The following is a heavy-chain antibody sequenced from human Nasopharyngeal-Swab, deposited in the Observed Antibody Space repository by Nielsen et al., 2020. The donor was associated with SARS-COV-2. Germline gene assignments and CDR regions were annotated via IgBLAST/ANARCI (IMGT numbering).Heavy chain of an antibody. V-gene: IGHV1-24*01. D-gene: IGHD4-17*01. J-gene: IGHJ3*02. Sequence: ASVKVSCKVSGYTLTELSMHWVRQAPGKGLEWMGGFDPEDGEGIYAQKFHGRVSMTEDTSTDTGYMELSSLRYEDTAVYYCATVGRLRDDAFDIWGQGTMVTVSS. CDR2: FDPEDGEG. CDR1: GYTLTELS. CDR3: ATVGRLRDDAFDI.